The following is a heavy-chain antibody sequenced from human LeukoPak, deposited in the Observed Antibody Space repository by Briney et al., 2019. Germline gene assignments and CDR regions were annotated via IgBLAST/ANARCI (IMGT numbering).Heavy chain of an antibody. Sequence: GGSLRLSCAASGFTFSSYSMSWVRQAPVKGLEWVSFITSSSSYIYYADSVKGRFTISRDNAKNSLYLQMNSLRAEDTAVYYCARDLRGYPYWGQGTLVTVSS. CDR3: ARDLRGYPY. D-gene: IGHD3-22*01. CDR2: ITSSSSYI. V-gene: IGHV3-21*01. CDR1: GFTFSSYS. J-gene: IGHJ1*01.